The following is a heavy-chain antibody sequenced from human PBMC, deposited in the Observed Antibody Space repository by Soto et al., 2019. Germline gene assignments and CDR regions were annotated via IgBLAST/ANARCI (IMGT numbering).Heavy chain of an antibody. D-gene: IGHD2-2*02. CDR2: ISWNSGSI. Sequence: ALRLSCAASGFTFDDYAMHWVRQAPGKGLEWVSGISWNSGSIGYADSVKGRFTISRDNAKNSLYLQMNSLRAEDTALYYCARYREDAFDIWGQGTMVTVSS. CDR3: ARYREDAFDI. V-gene: IGHV3-9*01. CDR1: GFTFDDYA. J-gene: IGHJ3*02.